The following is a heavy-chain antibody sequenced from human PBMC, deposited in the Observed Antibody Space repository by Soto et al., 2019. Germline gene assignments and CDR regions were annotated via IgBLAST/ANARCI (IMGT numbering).Heavy chain of an antibody. CDR2: IWYDGSNK. CDR1: GFTFSSYG. Sequence: QVQVVESGGGVVQPGRSLRLSCAASGFTFSSYGMHWVRQAPGKGLEWVAVIWYDGSNKYYAVSVKGRFTISRDNSKNTLYLQMNILRAEDTAVYYCARSKHDSSGYYALDYWGQGTLVTVSS. J-gene: IGHJ4*02. D-gene: IGHD3-22*01. CDR3: ARSKHDSSGYYALDY. V-gene: IGHV3-33*01.